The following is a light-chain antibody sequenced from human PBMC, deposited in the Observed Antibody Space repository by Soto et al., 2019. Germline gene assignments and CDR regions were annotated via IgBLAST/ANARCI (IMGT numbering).Light chain of an antibody. CDR1: QAISNS. J-gene: IGKJ5*01. CDR2: AAG. Sequence: DIQMTQSPSSLSASMGDRVAITCRASQAISNSLAWYQQKPGKSPQLLIYAAGTLQSGVPSRFSGSGSGTDFTLTISGLQPEDLATYYCQSYNTARPTFGQGTRLEIK. V-gene: IGKV1-27*01. CDR3: QSYNTARPT.